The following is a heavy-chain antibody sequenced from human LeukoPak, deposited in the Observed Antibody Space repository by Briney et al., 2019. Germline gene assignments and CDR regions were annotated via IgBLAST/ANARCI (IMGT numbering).Heavy chain of an antibody. Sequence: GGSLRLSCAASRFTFNTYAMTWVRQAPGKGLEWVSAISGSGGSTYYADSVKGRFSISRDNSKNTLYLQMNSLRAEDTALYYCAEEYDSSGYYYVDAFDIWGRGTMVTVSS. CDR1: RFTFNTYA. CDR3: AEEYDSSGYYYVDAFDI. CDR2: ISGSGGST. V-gene: IGHV3-23*01. J-gene: IGHJ3*02. D-gene: IGHD3-22*01.